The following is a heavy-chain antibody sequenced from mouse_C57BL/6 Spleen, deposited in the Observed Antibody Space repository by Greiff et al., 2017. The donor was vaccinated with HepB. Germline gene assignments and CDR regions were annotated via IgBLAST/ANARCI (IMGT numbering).Heavy chain of an antibody. CDR3: ARGLGRGDYWYFDV. CDR2: IDPNSGGT. D-gene: IGHD4-1*01. CDR1: GYTFTSYW. V-gene: IGHV1-72*01. J-gene: IGHJ1*03. Sequence: QVHVKQSGAELVKPGASVKLSCKASGYTFTSYWMHWVKQRPGRGLEWIGRIDPNSGGTKYNEKFKSKATLTVDKPSSTAYMQLSSLTSEDSAVYYCARGLGRGDYWYFDVWGTGTTVTVSS.